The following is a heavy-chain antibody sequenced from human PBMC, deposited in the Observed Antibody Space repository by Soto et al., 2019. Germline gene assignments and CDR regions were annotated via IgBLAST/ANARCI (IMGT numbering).Heavy chain of an antibody. CDR3: AREGYTFGPGAVRGAFDI. J-gene: IGHJ3*02. CDR1: GGTFGSNA. CDR2: IIPIFGTT. D-gene: IGHD1-1*01. V-gene: IGHV1-69*15. Sequence: QVQLVQSETEVRKPGSSVKVSCKASGGTFGSNAISWVRQAPGQGLEWMGNIIPIFGTTKNAQNFQGRVTMTEDESTNTAYMELSSLRSEDTAIYYCAREGYTFGPGAVRGAFDIWGQGTMVTVSS.